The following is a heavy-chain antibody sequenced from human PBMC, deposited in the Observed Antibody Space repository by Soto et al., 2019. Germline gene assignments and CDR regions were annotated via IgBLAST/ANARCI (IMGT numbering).Heavy chain of an antibody. Sequence: QVQLVQSGAEVKKPGSSVKVSCKASGGTFSSYAISWVRQAPGQGLEWMGGIIPIFGTANYAQKFQGRVTITADKSTSTAYVELGSLRSEDTAVYYCAREDPYSSGGTYGMDVWGQGTTVTVSS. J-gene: IGHJ6*02. D-gene: IGHD6-19*01. V-gene: IGHV1-69*06. CDR1: GGTFSSYA. CDR2: IIPIFGTA. CDR3: AREDPYSSGGTYGMDV.